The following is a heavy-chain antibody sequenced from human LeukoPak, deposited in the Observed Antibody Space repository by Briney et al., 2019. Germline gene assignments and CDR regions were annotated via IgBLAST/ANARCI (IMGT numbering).Heavy chain of an antibody. CDR3: ARQRGGQYEDGFDI. D-gene: IGHD2-8*01. Sequence: GASVKVSCKASGYTFTGYYMHWVRQAPGQGLEWMGIINPSGGTTIYAQKFQGRVTMTRDTSTSTVYMELSSLRSEDTAVYYCARQRGGQYEDGFDIWGQGTMVTVSS. CDR2: INPSGGTT. V-gene: IGHV1-46*01. J-gene: IGHJ3*02. CDR1: GYTFTGYY.